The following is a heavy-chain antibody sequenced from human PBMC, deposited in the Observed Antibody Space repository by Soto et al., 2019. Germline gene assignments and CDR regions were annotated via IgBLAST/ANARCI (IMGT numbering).Heavy chain of an antibody. D-gene: IGHD6-6*01. V-gene: IGHV4-34*01. Sequence: QVQLQQWGAGLLEPSETLSLTCAVYGGSVSGYYWSWIRPPPGKVLEWIGEIHHRGSTNYNPSLKPRFTILLDPAKNQVPLEMSSVTAADTAVYYCARGRGIAARTLFDYWCQGPLLTVSS. CDR2: IHHRGST. J-gene: IGHJ4*02. CDR1: GGSVSGYY. CDR3: ARGRGIAARTLFDY.